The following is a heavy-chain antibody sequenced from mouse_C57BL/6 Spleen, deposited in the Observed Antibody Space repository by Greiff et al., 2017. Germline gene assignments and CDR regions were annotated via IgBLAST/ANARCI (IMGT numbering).Heavy chain of an antibody. V-gene: IGHV1-53*01. CDR2: INPSNGGT. CDR3: ARERETWAFYYFDD. CDR1: GYTFTSYW. J-gene: IGHJ2*01. Sequence: QVQLQQPGTELVKPGASVKLSCKASGYTFTSYWMHWVKQRPGQGLEWIGNINPSNGGTNYNEKFKSKATLTVDKSSSTAYMQLSSRTSEDSAVYYCARERETWAFYYFDDWGQGTTLTVSS.